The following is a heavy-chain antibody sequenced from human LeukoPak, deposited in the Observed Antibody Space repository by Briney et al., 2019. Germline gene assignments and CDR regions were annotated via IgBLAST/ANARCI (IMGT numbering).Heavy chain of an antibody. V-gene: IGHV4-4*07. CDR2: VYTSGST. Sequence: PSETLSLTCSVSGGSISGYYWAWIRQPAGKGLEWIGRVYTSGSTHYNPSLKTRLTMSVDTSKNQFSLKLSSVTAADTAVYYCARLITGTTTAFDIWGQGTMVTVSS. CDR3: ARLITGTTTAFDI. CDR1: GGSISGYY. D-gene: IGHD1-7*01. J-gene: IGHJ3*02.